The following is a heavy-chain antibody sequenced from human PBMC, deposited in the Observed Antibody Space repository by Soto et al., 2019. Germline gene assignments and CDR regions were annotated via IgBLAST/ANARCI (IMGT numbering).Heavy chain of an antibody. D-gene: IGHD2-2*01. Sequence: QVQLQQWGAGLLKPSETLSLTCAVNGGSFSGYYWSWIRQPPGKGLEWIGEINHSGRTNLNPSLKSRVRTSVDTSKNRFSLRFSSVTAAETAVYYCARGPRCINTSCSNDYYHFGLDVWGQGTTVTVSS. CDR2: INHSGRT. CDR3: ARGPRCINTSCSNDYYHFGLDV. J-gene: IGHJ6*02. CDR1: GGSFSGYY. V-gene: IGHV4-34*01.